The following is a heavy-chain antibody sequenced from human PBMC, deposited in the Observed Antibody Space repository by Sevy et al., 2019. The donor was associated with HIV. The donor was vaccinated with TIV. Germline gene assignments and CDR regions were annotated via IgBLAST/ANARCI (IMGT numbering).Heavy chain of an antibody. J-gene: IGHJ3*02. D-gene: IGHD3-10*01. CDR1: GFTFSNAW. V-gene: IGHV3-15*07. CDR2: IKSKTDGETT. CDR3: TTDGLNYFGSGSYAFDI. Sequence: GGSLRLSCAASGFTFSNAWMNWVRQAPGKGLEWVGRIKSKTDGETTEYAAPVRGRFTISRDDSKTTMYLQMNSLKTEDTAIYYCTTDGLNYFGSGSYAFDIWGQGTMLTVSS.